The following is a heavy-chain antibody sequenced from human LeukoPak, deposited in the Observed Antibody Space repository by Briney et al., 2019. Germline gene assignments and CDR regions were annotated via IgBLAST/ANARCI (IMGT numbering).Heavy chain of an antibody. V-gene: IGHV3-7*03. CDR3: AKGIDYGDPLFDY. D-gene: IGHD4-17*01. Sequence: PGGSLRLSCAASGFTLSDYWMTWVRQAPGKGLEWVANIKHDGSEKYYADSVKGRFTISRDNAKNSLYLQMNSLRAEDTALYYCAKGIDYGDPLFDYWGQGTLVTVSS. CDR1: GFTLSDYW. J-gene: IGHJ4*02. CDR2: IKHDGSEK.